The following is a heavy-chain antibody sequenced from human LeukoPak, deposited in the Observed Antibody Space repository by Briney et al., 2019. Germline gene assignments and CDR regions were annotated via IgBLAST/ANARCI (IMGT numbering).Heavy chain of an antibody. D-gene: IGHD4-17*01. CDR2: ISYDGSNQ. V-gene: IGHV3-30*18. CDR1: GFTFSSYA. J-gene: IGHJ3*02. Sequence: GGSLRLFCTASGFTFSSYAFHWVRQAPGKGLEWVAVISYDGSNQYYADSVRGRLTISRDNSKNTLYLQMNSLRGENTAVYYCAKDRRATVTTGNLNAFDIWGQGTMVTVSS. CDR3: AKDRRATVTTGNLNAFDI.